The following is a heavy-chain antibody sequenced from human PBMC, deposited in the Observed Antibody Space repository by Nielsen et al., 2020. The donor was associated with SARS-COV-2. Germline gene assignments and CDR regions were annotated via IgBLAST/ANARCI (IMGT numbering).Heavy chain of an antibody. J-gene: IGHJ5*02. Sequence: SETLSLTCTVSGGSVSSGDYYWSWIRQHPRKGLEWIGYIYDSGRTYYNPSLKSRLTISADTSKNQFSLKLSSVTAADTAVYYCARDGGVHDSSGYYDWFDPWGQGTLVTVSS. CDR3: ARDGGVHDSSGYYDWFDP. CDR2: IYDSGRT. CDR1: GGSVSSGDYY. V-gene: IGHV4-31*03. D-gene: IGHD3-22*01.